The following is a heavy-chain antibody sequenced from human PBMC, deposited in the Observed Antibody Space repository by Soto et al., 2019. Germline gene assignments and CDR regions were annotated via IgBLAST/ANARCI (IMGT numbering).Heavy chain of an antibody. CDR2: IIPIFGTA. J-gene: IGHJ6*02. Sequence: SVKVSCKASGGTFSSYAISWVRQAPGQGLEWMGGIIPIFGTANYAQKFQGRVTITADESTSTAYMELSSLRSEDTAVYYCARVPAPGYYYYGMDVWGQGTTVTGSS. CDR3: ARVPAPGYYYYGMDV. V-gene: IGHV1-69*13. CDR1: GGTFSSYA.